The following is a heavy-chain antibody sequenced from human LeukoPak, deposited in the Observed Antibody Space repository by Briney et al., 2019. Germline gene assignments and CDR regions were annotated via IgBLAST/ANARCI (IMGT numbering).Heavy chain of an antibody. Sequence: GGSLRLSCAASGFTFSNYDMHWVRQPTGQGLEWVSGTGNAGDTYYAGSVKGRFTISRENAKNSLFLQMHSLTAGDTAVYYCARRRGAAGSLDSWGQGTLVTVSS. CDR2: TGNAGDT. CDR1: GFTFSNYD. D-gene: IGHD6-13*01. J-gene: IGHJ4*02. V-gene: IGHV3-13*01. CDR3: ARRRGAAGSLDS.